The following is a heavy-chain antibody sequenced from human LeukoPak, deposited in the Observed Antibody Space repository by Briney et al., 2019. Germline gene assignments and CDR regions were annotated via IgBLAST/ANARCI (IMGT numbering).Heavy chain of an antibody. V-gene: IGHV1-18*01. J-gene: IGHJ4*02. Sequence: ASVKVSRKASVYSLTSYGTRWVRPAPGEGREWVGWICAYNGNTNYAQKLQGRDTMTTDTSPSTAYMESRTLRADDTPLYFLAIVQRFIVDPRWDFYYWGRETLVTV. CDR1: VYSLTSYG. CDR3: AIVQRFIVDPRWDFYY. D-gene: IGHD3-16*02. CDR2: ICAYNGNT.